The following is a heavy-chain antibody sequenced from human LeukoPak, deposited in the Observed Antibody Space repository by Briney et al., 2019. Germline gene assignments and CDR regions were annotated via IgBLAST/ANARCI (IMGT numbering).Heavy chain of an antibody. CDR3: ARDRGAASDAFDI. J-gene: IGHJ3*02. D-gene: IGHD1-26*01. CDR2: IYYSGIT. CDR1: GGSVSSGSYY. V-gene: IGHV4-61*01. Sequence: PSETLSLTCTVSGGSVSSGSYYWSWIRQPPGKGLEWIGYIYYSGITNYNPSLKSRVTISVDTSKNQFSLKLSSVTAAYTAVYYRARDRGAASDAFDIWGQGTMVTVSS.